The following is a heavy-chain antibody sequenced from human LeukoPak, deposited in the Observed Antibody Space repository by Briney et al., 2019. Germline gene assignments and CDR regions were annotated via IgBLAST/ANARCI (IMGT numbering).Heavy chain of an antibody. J-gene: IGHJ5*02. D-gene: IGHD3-22*01. CDR2: IYYTGST. CDR1: GYSIRSGYY. Sequence: PSETLSLTCTVSGYSIRSGYYWGWIRQPPGKGLEWIGSIYYTGSTYYNPSLKSRVTISVDTSKNQFSLKLSSVTAADTAVYFCARHRYYDTSGARGMHWFDPWGQGTLVTVSS. CDR3: ARHRYYDTSGARGMHWFDP. V-gene: IGHV4-38-2*02.